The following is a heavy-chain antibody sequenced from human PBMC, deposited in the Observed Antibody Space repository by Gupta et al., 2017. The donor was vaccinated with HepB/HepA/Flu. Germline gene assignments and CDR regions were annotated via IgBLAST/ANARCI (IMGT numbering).Heavy chain of an antibody. CDR3: ASWGGNSHY. Sequence: EVQLVESGVDLVQPGGSLSLSCAGSGFTFNVHYINWVRQSPGKGLEWVARKKSGGSDKQYVDSGKGRITISRGNTKNSVYLQMDSLRAEDTAVYYCASWGGNSHYWGQGTRVTVSS. D-gene: IGHD3-16*01. J-gene: IGHJ4*02. V-gene: IGHV3-7*01. CDR1: GFTFNVHY. CDR2: KKSGGSDK.